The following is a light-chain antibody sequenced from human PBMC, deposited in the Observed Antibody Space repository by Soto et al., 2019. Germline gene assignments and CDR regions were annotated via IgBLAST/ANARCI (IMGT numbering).Light chain of an antibody. CDR2: DAS. CDR1: QGISSA. Sequence: AIQLTQSPSSLSASVGDRVTITCRASQGISSALAWYQQKPGKAPKLLIYDASSLESGVPSRFSRSGSWTDFTLPISSLQPEDFATYYCQQFNNYPQFTFGPGTKVDIK. V-gene: IGKV1D-13*01. J-gene: IGKJ3*01. CDR3: QQFNNYPQFT.